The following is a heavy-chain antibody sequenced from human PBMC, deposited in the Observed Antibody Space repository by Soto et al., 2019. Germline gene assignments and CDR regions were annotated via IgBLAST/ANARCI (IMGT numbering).Heavy chain of an antibody. J-gene: IGHJ6*02. D-gene: IGHD3-3*01. CDR2: IIPIFGTA. CDR1: GGTFSSYA. CDR3: ARDPITIFGVSMRDYYYGMDV. V-gene: IGHV1-69*13. Sequence: GASVKVSCKASGGTFSSYAISWVRQAPGQGLEWMGGIIPIFGTANYAQKFQGRVTITADESTSTAYMELSSLRSEDTAVYYCARDPITIFGVSMRDYYYGMDVWGQGTTVTVSS.